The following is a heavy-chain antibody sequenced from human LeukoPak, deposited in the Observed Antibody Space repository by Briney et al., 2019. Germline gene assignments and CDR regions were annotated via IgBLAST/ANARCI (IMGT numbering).Heavy chain of an antibody. V-gene: IGHV1-18*01. CDR2: ISAYNGNT. D-gene: IGHD2-15*01. CDR3: ARDRWAHCSGGSCYKLFDY. Sequence: ASVKVSCKASGYTFTSYGISWVRQAPGQGLEWMGWISAYNGNTNYAQKLQGRVTMTTDTSTSTAYMELRSLRSDDTAVYYCARDRWAHCSGGSCYKLFDYWGQGTLVTVSS. CDR1: GYTFTSYG. J-gene: IGHJ4*02.